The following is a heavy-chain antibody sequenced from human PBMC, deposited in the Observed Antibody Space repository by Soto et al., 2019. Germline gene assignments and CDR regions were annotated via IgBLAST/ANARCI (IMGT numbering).Heavy chain of an antibody. CDR3: ARDRKYDSSAPHY. Sequence: GGALRLSCAASGFTFSDYYMSWIRQAPGKGLEWVSYISSSSSYTNYADSVKGRFTISRDNAKNSLYLQMNSLRAEDTAVYYCARDRKYDSSAPHYWGQGTLVTVS. J-gene: IGHJ4*02. CDR2: ISSSSSYT. CDR1: GFTFSDYY. D-gene: IGHD3-22*01. V-gene: IGHV3-11*06.